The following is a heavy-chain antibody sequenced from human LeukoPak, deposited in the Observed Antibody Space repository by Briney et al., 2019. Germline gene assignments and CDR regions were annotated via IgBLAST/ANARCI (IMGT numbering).Heavy chain of an antibody. V-gene: IGHV3-53*01. CDR1: GFTVSSNY. D-gene: IGHD2-2*01. J-gene: IGHJ4*02. CDR2: IYSGGST. Sequence: GGSLRLSCAASGFTVSSNYMSWVRQAPGKGLEWVSVIYSGGSTDYSDSVKGRFTISRDTSQNILYLEMNSLRADDTAVYYCARELLYHYYEYWGQGTLVTVSA. CDR3: ARELLYHYYEY.